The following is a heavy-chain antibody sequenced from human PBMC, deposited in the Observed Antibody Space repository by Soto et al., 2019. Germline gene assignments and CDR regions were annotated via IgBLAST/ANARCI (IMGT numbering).Heavy chain of an antibody. J-gene: IGHJ4*02. D-gene: IGHD6-19*01. Sequence: ASVKVSCKASGYTFSSYLIHWVRQAPGQVLEWMDIINPSGGSTNYAQKFQGRVTMTRDTSTSTVYMELSSLRSEDTAVFYCARDGIAVAGNFDYWGQGTLVTVSS. CDR3: ARDGIAVAGNFDY. CDR1: GYTFSSYL. V-gene: IGHV1-46*01. CDR2: INPSGGST.